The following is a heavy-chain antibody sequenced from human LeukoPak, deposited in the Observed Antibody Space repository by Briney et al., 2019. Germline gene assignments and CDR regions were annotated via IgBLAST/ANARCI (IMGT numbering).Heavy chain of an antibody. CDR2: IKQDGSEK. CDR1: GFTFSSYW. Sequence: AGSLRLSCAASGFTFSSYWMSWVRQAPGKGLKWVANIKQDGSEKYYVASVKGRFTISRANAKTSLYLQMNSLRAEDTAVYYCSLPAAAHMAVWGKGTTVTVSS. J-gene: IGHJ6*03. CDR3: SLPAAAHMAV. V-gene: IGHV3-7*01. D-gene: IGHD2-2*01.